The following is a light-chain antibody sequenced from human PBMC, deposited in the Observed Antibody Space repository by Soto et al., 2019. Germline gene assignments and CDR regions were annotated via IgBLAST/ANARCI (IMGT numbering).Light chain of an antibody. CDR1: QSISSY. J-gene: IGKJ1*01. V-gene: IGKV1-39*01. Sequence: DIQMTQSPSSLSTSVGDRVTITCPASQSISSYLSWYQQKPGNAPKLLIYAASSLQSGVPSRFSGSGSGTDFTLTISGLQPADFATYYCQQTYSTPWTFAHGTKVEIK. CDR3: QQTYSTPWT. CDR2: AAS.